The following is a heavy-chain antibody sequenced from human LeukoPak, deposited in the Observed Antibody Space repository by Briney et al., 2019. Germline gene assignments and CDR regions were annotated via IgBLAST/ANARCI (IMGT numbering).Heavy chain of an antibody. CDR1: GYTFTSYD. V-gene: IGHV1-8*01. CDR2: MNPNSGNT. D-gene: IGHD6-13*01. J-gene: IGHJ1*01. CDR3: ARVHSSSWYGWYFQH. Sequence: ASVKVSCKASGYTFTSYDINWVRQATGQGLEWMGWMNPNSGNTGYAQKFQGRVTTTRNTSISTAYMELSSLRSEDTAVYYCARVHSSSWYGWYFQHWGQGTLVTVSS.